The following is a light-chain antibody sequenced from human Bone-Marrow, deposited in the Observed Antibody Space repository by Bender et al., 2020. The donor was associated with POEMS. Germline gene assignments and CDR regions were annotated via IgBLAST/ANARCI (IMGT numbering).Light chain of an antibody. CDR1: SSNIGSNY. CDR2: SSH. J-gene: IGLJ3*02. CDR3: AVWDDSLNGWV. V-gene: IGLV1-44*01. Sequence: QSVVTQPPSASGTPGQRVTISCSGSSSNIGSNYVYWYQQLPGTAPKLLIYSSHRRPSEVPDRFSGSRSGTSASLAISGLQSEDEADYYCAVWDDSLNGWVFGGGTKLTVL.